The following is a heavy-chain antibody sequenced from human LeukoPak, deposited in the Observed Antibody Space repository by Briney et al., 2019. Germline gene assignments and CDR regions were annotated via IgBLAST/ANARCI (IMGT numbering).Heavy chain of an antibody. D-gene: IGHD3-10*01. Sequence: SGTLSLTCAVSGGSISSSNWWSRVRQPPGQGLEWIGEIYHSGSTNYNPSLKSRVTISVAKSKTQCSLELSSVTAADTAVYYGGRDLHYGTGSYTFDYWGQGTLVTVSS. CDR3: GRDLHYGTGSYTFDY. V-gene: IGHV4-4*02. CDR2: IYHSGST. CDR1: GGSISSSNW. J-gene: IGHJ4*02.